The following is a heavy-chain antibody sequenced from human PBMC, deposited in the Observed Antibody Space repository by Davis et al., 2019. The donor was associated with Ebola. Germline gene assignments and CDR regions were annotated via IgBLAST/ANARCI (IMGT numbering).Heavy chain of an antibody. CDR3: ARAGPEDIVVVVAAPMGAFDI. CDR2: ISAYNGNT. Sequence: ASVKVSCKASGYTFTSYGISWVRQAPGQGLEWMGWISAYNGNTNYAQKLQGRVTMTTDTSTSTAYMELRSLRSDDTAVYYCARAGPEDIVVVVAAPMGAFDIWGQGTMVTVSS. V-gene: IGHV1-18*01. J-gene: IGHJ3*02. CDR1: GYTFTSYG. D-gene: IGHD2-15*01.